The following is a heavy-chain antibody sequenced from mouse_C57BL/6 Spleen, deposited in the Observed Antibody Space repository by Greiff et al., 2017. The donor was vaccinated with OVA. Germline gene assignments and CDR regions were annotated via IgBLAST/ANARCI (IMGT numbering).Heavy chain of an antibody. V-gene: IGHV1-64*01. CDR2: IHPNSGST. D-gene: IGHD2-4*01. J-gene: IGHJ2*01. Sequence: QVQLQQPGAELVKPGASVKLSCKASGYTFTSYWMHWVKQRPGQGLEWIGMIHPNSGSTNYNEKFKSKATLTVDKSSSTAYMQLSSLTSEDSAVYYCAREGGLRQGYYFDYWGQGTTLTVSS. CDR3: AREGGLRQGYYFDY. CDR1: GYTFTSYW.